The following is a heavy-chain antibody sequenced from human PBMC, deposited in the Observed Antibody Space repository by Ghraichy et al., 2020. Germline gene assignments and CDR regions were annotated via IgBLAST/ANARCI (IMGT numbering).Heavy chain of an antibody. J-gene: IGHJ6*01. V-gene: IGHV4-34*01. Sequence: SETLSLTCAVYGGSFSGYYWSWIRQPPGKGLEWIGEINHSGSTNYNPSLKSRVTISVDTSKNQFSLKLSSVTAADTAVYYCARVRVVVVPAAMPYGMDVWGXG. CDR3: ARVRVVVVPAAMPYGMDV. CDR1: GGSFSGYY. CDR2: INHSGST. D-gene: IGHD2-2*01.